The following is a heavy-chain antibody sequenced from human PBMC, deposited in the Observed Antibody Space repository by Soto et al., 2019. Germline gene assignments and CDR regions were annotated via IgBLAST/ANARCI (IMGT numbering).Heavy chain of an antibody. V-gene: IGHV3-23*01. J-gene: IGHJ4*02. CDR1: GFSFSSSA. CDR3: AKATLRVVHPLVFDH. Sequence: LRLSCEASGFSFSSSAMNWVRQAPGKGLEWISVISGSGGATYFADSVKGRFTISRDNSKNTLYLQMNSLRAEDTAVYYCAKATLRVVHPLVFDHWGQGSLVTVSS. D-gene: IGHD3-3*01. CDR2: ISGSGGAT.